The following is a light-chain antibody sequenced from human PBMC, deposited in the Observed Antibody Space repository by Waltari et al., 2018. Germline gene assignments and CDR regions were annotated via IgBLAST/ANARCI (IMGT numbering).Light chain of an antibody. V-gene: IGKV3-20*01. J-gene: IGKJ1*01. Sequence: SCRASQSVSRTLAWYQQKPGQAPRLLIYGASTRATVIPERFSGGGSGTDFSLTISRLEPEDFAVYYCQHYVRLPATFGQGTKVEIK. CDR1: QSVSRT. CDR2: GAS. CDR3: QHYVRLPAT.